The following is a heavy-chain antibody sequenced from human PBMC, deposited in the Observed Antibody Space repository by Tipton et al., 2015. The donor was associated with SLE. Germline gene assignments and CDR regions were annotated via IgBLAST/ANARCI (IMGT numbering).Heavy chain of an antibody. V-gene: IGHV3-48*01. J-gene: IGHJ3*02. CDR1: GFTFSNAW. CDR2: ISSSSSTI. Sequence: SLRLSCAASGFTFSNAWMSWVRQAPGKGLEWVSYISSSSSTIYYADSVKGRFTISRDNAKNSLYLQMNSLGAEDTAVYYCAREGLAYCGGDCYPDAFDIWGQGTMVTVSS. D-gene: IGHD2-21*01. CDR3: AREGLAYCGGDCYPDAFDI.